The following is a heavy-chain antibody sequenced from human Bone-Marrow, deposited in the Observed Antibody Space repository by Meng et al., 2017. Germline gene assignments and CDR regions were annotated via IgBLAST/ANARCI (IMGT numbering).Heavy chain of an antibody. Sequence: ASVKVSYKASGYTFTSYYLHWVRQAPGQGLEWMGMINPSGGSTSYAQKFQGRVTMTRDTSTSTVYMELSSLRFEETAVYYCARETYHYDSSGYPDAFDIWGQGTMVTVSS. J-gene: IGHJ3*02. V-gene: IGHV1-46*01. CDR2: INPSGGST. CDR1: GYTFTSYY. D-gene: IGHD3-22*01. CDR3: ARETYHYDSSGYPDAFDI.